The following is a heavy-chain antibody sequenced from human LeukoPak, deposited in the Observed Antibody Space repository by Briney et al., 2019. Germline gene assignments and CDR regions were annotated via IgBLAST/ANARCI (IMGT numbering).Heavy chain of an antibody. D-gene: IGHD2-15*01. Sequence: SETLSLTCTVSGGSISSSSYYWGWIRQPPGKGLEGIGSIYYSGSTYYNPSLKSRVTISVDTSKSQFSLKLSSVTAADTAVYYCARHRVVEFYYYYMDVWGKGTTVTVSS. CDR3: ARHRVVEFYYYYMDV. CDR2: IYYSGST. V-gene: IGHV4-39*01. J-gene: IGHJ6*03. CDR1: GGSISSSSYY.